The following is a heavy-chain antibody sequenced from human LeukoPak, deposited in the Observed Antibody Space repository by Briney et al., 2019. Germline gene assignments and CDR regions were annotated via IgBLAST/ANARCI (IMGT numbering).Heavy chain of an antibody. Sequence: PGGSLRLSCAASGFTFSSYSMNWVRQAPGKGLEWVSSISSSSSSYIYYADSVKGRFTISRDNAKNSLYLQMNSLRAEDTAVYYCARSRRRPKLWFGESGYFDLWGRGTLVTVSS. CDR2: ISSSSSSYI. CDR1: GFTFSSYS. V-gene: IGHV3-21*01. J-gene: IGHJ2*01. CDR3: ARSRRRPKLWFGESGYFDL. D-gene: IGHD3-10*01.